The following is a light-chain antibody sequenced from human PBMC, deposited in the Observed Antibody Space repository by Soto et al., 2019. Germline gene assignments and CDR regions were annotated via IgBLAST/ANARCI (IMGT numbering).Light chain of an antibody. CDR2: GAS. CDR1: QSVGRN. J-gene: IGKJ4*01. CDR3: QQYNHWPPLT. Sequence: EIVMTQSPATLSVSPGERATLSCRASQSVGRNLAWYQQKPGQAPRLLIYGASTRATGIPARFSGSGSGTEFTLXISSLXSEDFAIYSCQQYNHWPPLTFGGGTKVEIK. V-gene: IGKV3-15*01.